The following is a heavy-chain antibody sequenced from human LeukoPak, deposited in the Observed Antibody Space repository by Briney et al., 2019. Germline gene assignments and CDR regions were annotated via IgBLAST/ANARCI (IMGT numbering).Heavy chain of an antibody. CDR2: ISSRSSTV. CDR3: ARVILPYYYGSGGYFDY. J-gene: IGHJ4*02. Sequence: GGSLRLSCAASGFTFSSYSMNWVRQAPGKGLEWVSYISSRSSTVYYADSVKGRFTISRDDAKNSLYLQINSLRAEDTAVYYCARVILPYYYGSGGYFDYWGQGTLVTVSS. V-gene: IGHV3-48*04. D-gene: IGHD3-10*01. CDR1: GFTFSSYS.